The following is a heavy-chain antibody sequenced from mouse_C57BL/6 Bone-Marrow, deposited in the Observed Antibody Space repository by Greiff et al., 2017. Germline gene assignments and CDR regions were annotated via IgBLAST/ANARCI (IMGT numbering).Heavy chain of an antibody. CDR3: ARGAYYRGYFDV. J-gene: IGHJ1*03. V-gene: IGHV1-64*01. D-gene: IGHD2-12*01. Sequence: VQLQQPGAELVKPGASVKLSCKASGYTFTSYWMHWVKQRPGQGLEWIGMIHPNSGSTNYNEKFKSKATLTVDKSSSTAYMQLRSLTSEDSAVYYCARGAYYRGYFDVWGTGTTVTVSS. CDR1: GYTFTSYW. CDR2: IHPNSGST.